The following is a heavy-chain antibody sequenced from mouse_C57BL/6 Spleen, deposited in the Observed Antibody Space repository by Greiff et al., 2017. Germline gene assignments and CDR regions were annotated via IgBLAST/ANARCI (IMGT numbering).Heavy chain of an antibody. CDR3: ALITTVVATVHYYAMDY. V-gene: IGHV1-53*01. CDR1: GYTFTSYW. J-gene: IGHJ4*01. D-gene: IGHD1-1*01. Sequence: VQLQQSGTELVKPGASVKLSCKASGYTFTSYWMHWVKQRPGQGLEWIGNINPSNGGTNYNEKFKSKATLTVDKSSSTAYMQLSSLTSEDSAVYYCALITTVVATVHYYAMDYWGQGTSVTVSS. CDR2: INPSNGGT.